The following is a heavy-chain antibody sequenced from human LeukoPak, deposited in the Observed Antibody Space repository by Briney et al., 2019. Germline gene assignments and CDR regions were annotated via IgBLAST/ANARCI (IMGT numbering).Heavy chain of an antibody. CDR2: IYYSGST. Sequence: PSETLSLTCTVSGGSISSSSYYWGWIRQPPGKGLEWIGSIYYSGSTYYNPSLKSRVAISVDTSKNQFSLKLSSVTAADTAVYYCARSLSRSSYGNFDYWGQGTLVTVSP. V-gene: IGHV4-39*01. CDR1: GGSISSSSYY. D-gene: IGHD3-10*01. J-gene: IGHJ4*02. CDR3: ARSLSRSSYGNFDY.